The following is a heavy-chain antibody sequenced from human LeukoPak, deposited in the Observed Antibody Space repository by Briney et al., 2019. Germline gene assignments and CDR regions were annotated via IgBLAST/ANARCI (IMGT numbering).Heavy chain of an antibody. CDR2: IYTSGST. Sequence: SETLSLTCTVSGGSISSYYWSWIRQPAGKGLEWIGRIYTSGSTNYNPSLKSRVTMSVDTSKNQFSLRLSSVTAADTAVYYCARGPLDYYGSGRNWFDPWGQGTLVTVSS. D-gene: IGHD3-10*01. CDR1: GGSISSYY. J-gene: IGHJ5*02. CDR3: ARGPLDYYGSGRNWFDP. V-gene: IGHV4-4*07.